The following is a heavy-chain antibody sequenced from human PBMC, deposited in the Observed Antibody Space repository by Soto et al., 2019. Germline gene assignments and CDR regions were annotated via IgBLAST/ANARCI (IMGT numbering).Heavy chain of an antibody. Sequence: ASVKVSCKASGGTFSSYTISWVRQAPGQGLEWMGRIITILGIANYAQKFQGRVTITADNSTSTAYMELSSLRSEDTAVYYCASILRFLEAYYMDVWGKGTTVTVSS. V-gene: IGHV1-69*02. CDR3: ASILRFLEAYYMDV. CDR2: IITILGIA. D-gene: IGHD3-3*01. J-gene: IGHJ6*03. CDR1: GGTFSSYT.